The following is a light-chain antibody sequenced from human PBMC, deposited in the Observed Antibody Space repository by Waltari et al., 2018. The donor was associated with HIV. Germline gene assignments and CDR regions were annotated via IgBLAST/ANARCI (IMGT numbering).Light chain of an antibody. CDR3: NSFTNSGTLE. Sequence: QSALTQPASVSGSPGQSITISCTGASSNIGTSKYVSWYLQRPGKPPQSSIYDVTNRPSGVSYRFSGSKSGNTASLTISRLQPEDEAVYFCNSFTNSGTLEFGGGTKLTVL. CDR2: DVT. CDR1: SSNIGTSKY. J-gene: IGLJ3*02. V-gene: IGLV2-14*01.